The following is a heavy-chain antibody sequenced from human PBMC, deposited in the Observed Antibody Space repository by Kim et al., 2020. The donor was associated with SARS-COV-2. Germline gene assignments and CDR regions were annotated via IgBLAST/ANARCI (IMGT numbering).Heavy chain of an antibody. J-gene: IGHJ4*02. D-gene: IGHD5-12*01. CDR3: VKGAWLDY. Sequence: DSTDYAESVKGRFTVSRDSARNTVYLQMNSLRSDDTAIYYCVKGAWLDYGGPGTQVTVSS. V-gene: IGHV3-23*01. CDR2: DST.